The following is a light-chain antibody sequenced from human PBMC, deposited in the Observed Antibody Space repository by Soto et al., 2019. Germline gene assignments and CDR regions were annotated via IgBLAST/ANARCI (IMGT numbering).Light chain of an antibody. CDR2: GAS. V-gene: IGKV3-20*01. CDR1: GSVSSSY. CDR3: QHYGSSPIT. J-gene: IGKJ5*01. Sequence: IGLTQSPGSLSLSPGERAALSYRAGGSVSSSYLAWYQQKPGQAPKLLIYGASSRASGIPDRFSGGGSGTDFTLTISRLEPEDFALYFCQHYGSSPITFGQGTRLEIK.